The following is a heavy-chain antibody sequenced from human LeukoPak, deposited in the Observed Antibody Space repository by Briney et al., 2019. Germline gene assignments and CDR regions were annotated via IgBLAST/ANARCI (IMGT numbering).Heavy chain of an antibody. CDR1: GGTFISYA. CDR2: IIPILGIA. D-gene: IGHD3-3*01. CDR3: ASSNYDSTVLHY. J-gene: IGHJ4*02. V-gene: IGHV1-69*04. Sequence: GSSVTVSCKASGGTFISYAISWVRQAPGQGLEWMGRIIPILGIANYAQKFQGRVTITADKSTSTAYMELSSLRSEDTAVYYCASSNYDSTVLHYWGQGTLVTVSS.